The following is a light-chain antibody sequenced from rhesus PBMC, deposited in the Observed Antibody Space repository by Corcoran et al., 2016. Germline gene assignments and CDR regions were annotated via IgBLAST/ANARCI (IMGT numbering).Light chain of an antibody. CDR1: QSVSSY. CDR3: LQSSNWPLT. CDR2: GAS. J-gene: IGKJ4*01. V-gene: IGKV3-24*04. Sequence: EIVMTQSPATLALSPGERATLSCRASQSVSSYLAWYQQKPGQAPRLLIYGASSRAPGIPDRFSGNGSGTEFTLTIRSLEPEDVGVYFCLQSSNWPLTFGGGTKVEIK.